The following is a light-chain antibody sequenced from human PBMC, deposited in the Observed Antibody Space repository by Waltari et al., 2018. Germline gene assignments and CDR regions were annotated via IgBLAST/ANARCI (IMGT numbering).Light chain of an antibody. V-gene: IGKV3-11*01. CDR3: QQRLNWPPVT. J-gene: IGKJ5*01. CDR2: DTL. CDR1: QSVDRS. Sequence: EVVLTQSPATLSLSPGERATLSCRASQSVDRSLAWYQQKPAQAPRLLIHDTLFMATGNPARFSGSGSGTDFTLTISSREPEDFAVYYCQQRLNWPPVTFGQGTRLEIK.